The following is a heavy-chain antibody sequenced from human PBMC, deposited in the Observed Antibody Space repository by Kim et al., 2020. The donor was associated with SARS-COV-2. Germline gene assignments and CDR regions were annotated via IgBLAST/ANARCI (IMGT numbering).Heavy chain of an antibody. CDR3: ARGGIDDFWSGYYNGDYYYYKGV. J-gene: IGHJ6*03. V-gene: IGHV4-34*01. CDR1: GGSFSGYY. D-gene: IGHD3-3*01. Sequence: SETLSLTCAVYGGSFSGYYWSWIRQPPGKGLEWIGEINHSGSTNYNPSLKSRVTISVDTSKNQFSLKLSSVTAADTAVYYCARGGIDDFWSGYYNGDYYYYKGVWGKGTTVTVSS. CDR2: INHSGST.